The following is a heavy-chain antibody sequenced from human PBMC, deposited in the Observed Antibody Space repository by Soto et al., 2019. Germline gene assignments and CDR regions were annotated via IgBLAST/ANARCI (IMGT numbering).Heavy chain of an antibody. CDR3: AREKYTIFGVANNWFDP. Sequence: PSETLSLTCTVSGGSISSYYWSWIRQPAGKGLEWIGRICTSGSTNYNPSLKSRVTMSVDTSKNQFSLKLSSVTAADTAVYYCAREKYTIFGVANNWFDPWGQGTLVTVSS. J-gene: IGHJ5*02. V-gene: IGHV4-4*07. CDR1: GGSISSYY. CDR2: ICTSGST. D-gene: IGHD3-3*01.